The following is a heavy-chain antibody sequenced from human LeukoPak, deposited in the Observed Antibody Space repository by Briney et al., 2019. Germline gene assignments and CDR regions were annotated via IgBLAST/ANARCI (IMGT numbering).Heavy chain of an antibody. CDR3: AKDLPWSDY. J-gene: IGHJ4*02. CDR2: ISYDGSNK. Sequence: PGRSLRLSCAASGFTFSSYGTHWVRQAPGKGLEWVAVISYDGSNKYYADSVKGRFTISRDNSKNTLYLQMNSLRAEDTAVYYCAKDLPWSDYWGQGTLVTVSS. V-gene: IGHV3-30*18. CDR1: GFTFSSYG. D-gene: IGHD2-15*01.